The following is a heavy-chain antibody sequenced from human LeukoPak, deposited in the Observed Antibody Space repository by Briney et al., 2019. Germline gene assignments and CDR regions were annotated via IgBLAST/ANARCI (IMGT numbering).Heavy chain of an antibody. CDR1: GFTFSSYA. J-gene: IGHJ4*02. D-gene: IGHD3-3*01. V-gene: IGHV4-34*01. Sequence: GSLRLSCAASGFTFSSYAMSWIRQPPGKGLEWIGEINHSGSTNYNPSLKSRVTISVDTSKNQFSLKLSSVTAADTAVYYCARRGRDDFWSGYYPLLDYWGQGTLVTVSS. CDR2: INHSGST. CDR3: ARRGRDDFWSGYYPLLDY.